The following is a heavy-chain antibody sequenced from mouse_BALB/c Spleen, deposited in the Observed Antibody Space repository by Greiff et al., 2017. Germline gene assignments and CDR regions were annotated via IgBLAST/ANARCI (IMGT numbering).Heavy chain of an antibody. CDR2: ISRGSSTI. V-gene: IGHV5-17*02. Sequence: EVQRVESGGGLVQPGGSRKLSCAASGFTFSSFGMHWVRQAPEKGLEWVAYISRGSSTIYYADTVKGRFTISRDNPKNTLFLQMTSLRSEDTAMYYCARVGDYWGQGTTLTVSA. CDR3: ARVGDY. J-gene: IGHJ2*01. CDR1: GFTFSSFG.